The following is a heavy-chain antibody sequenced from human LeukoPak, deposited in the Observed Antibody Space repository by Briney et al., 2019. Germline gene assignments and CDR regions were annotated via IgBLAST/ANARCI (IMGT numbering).Heavy chain of an antibody. CDR3: ARIQAYGGNSEGYYFNY. Sequence: SGPALVKPTQTLTVTCTFSGFSLSTSGMCVSWIRQPTGKALEWLALIDWDDDKFYSTSLKTRLTISKDTSKNQVVLTMTNMDPVDTATYYCARIQAYGGNSEGYYFNYWGQGTLVTVSS. CDR1: GFSLSTSGMC. CDR2: IDWDDDK. J-gene: IGHJ4*02. V-gene: IGHV2-70*01. D-gene: IGHD4-23*01.